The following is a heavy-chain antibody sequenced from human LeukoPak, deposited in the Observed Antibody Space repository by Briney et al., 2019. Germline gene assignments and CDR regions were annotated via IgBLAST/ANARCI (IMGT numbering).Heavy chain of an antibody. CDR2: INPNSGGT. CDR3: ASGPLYNWNSFDY. V-gene: IGHV1-2*02. CDR1: GYTFTGYY. Sequence: ASVKVSCKASGYTFTGYYMYWVRQAPGQGLEWMGWINPNSGGTNYAQKFQGRVTMTRDTSISTAYMELSRLRSDDTAVYYCASGPLYNWNSFDYWGQGTLVTVSS. J-gene: IGHJ4*02. D-gene: IGHD1-1*01.